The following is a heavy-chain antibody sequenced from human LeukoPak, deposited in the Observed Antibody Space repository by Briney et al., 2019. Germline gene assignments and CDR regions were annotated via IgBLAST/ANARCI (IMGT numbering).Heavy chain of an antibody. V-gene: IGHV1-18*01. CDR1: GYTLTRYG. D-gene: IGHD6-19*01. CDR3: ARDPSNSSGWYIFFDF. Sequence: ASVKVSCKASGYTLTRYGITWVRQAPGQGREWMEWISTYNGDTKYAQKLQGRVTMTRDTSTNTAYMELRSLRSDDTAVYYCARDPSNSSGWYIFFDFWGQGTLVAVSS. CDR2: ISTYNGDT. J-gene: IGHJ4*02.